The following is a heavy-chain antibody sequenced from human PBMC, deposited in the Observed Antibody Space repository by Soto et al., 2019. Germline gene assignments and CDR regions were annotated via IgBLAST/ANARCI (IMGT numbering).Heavy chain of an antibody. J-gene: IGHJ6*03. CDR2: IYYSGST. CDR1: GSSISSGSYY. D-gene: IGHD3-9*01. V-gene: IGHV4-31*03. Sequence: SETLSLTCTVSGSSISSGSYYWSWIRQHPGKGLEWIGYIYYSGSTYYNPSLKSRLTMSVDTSNNQFSLKLSSVTAADTAGYYCAWWEEEGILPCFAMDVWGKGTTVTVSS. CDR3: AWWEEEGILPCFAMDV.